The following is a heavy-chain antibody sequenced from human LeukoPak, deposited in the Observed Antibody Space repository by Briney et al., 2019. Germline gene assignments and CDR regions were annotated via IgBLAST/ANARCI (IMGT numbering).Heavy chain of an antibody. D-gene: IGHD6-13*01. J-gene: IGHJ6*03. V-gene: IGHV4-61*08. CDR2: IYYSGST. CDR3: ARDLIAAASGRYYYYMDV. CDR1: GGSISSGDYY. Sequence: SETLSLTCTVSGGSISSGDYYWSWIRQPPGKGLEWIGYIYYSGSTNYNPSLKSRVTISVDTSKNQFSLKLSSVTAADTAVYYCARDLIAAASGRYYYYMDVWGKGTTVTVSS.